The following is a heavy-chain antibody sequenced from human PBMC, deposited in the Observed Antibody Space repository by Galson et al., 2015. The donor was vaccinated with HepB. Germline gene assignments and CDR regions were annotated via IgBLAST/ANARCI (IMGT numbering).Heavy chain of an antibody. CDR3: ARDRYYLLGPAAGTFDL. J-gene: IGHJ3*01. CDR1: DFSFSTYW. Sequence: SLRLSCAASDFSFSTYWMSWVRQAPGKGLEWVASIKQDGSDKHFVDSVKGRFTVSRDNAKNSLYLQMDSLRAEDTAVYYCARDRYYLLGPAAGTFDLWGQGTMVTVSS. CDR2: IKQDGSDK. D-gene: IGHD2-2*01. V-gene: IGHV3-7*03.